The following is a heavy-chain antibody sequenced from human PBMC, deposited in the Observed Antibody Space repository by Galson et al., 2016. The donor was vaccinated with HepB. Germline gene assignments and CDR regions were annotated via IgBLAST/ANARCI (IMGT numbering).Heavy chain of an antibody. CDR1: GFTFSTYT. CDR3: ARVAAKESWGNTSLGVVSNWFDP. J-gene: IGHJ5*02. CDR2: ISSSSFFI. V-gene: IGHV3-21*01. Sequence: SLRLSCAASGFTFSTYTMNWVRQAPGKGLEWVSSISSSSFFIYYADTVKGRFTISRDNANNSLYLQMNSLRAEDTAVYYCARVAAKESWGNTSLGVVSNWFDPWGKGTLVTVSS. D-gene: IGHD3-3*01.